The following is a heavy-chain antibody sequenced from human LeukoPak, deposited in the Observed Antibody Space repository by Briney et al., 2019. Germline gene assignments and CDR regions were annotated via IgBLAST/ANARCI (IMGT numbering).Heavy chain of an antibody. J-gene: IGHJ4*02. V-gene: IGHV3-21*01. CDR3: ARDFGREYSGYEAASY. Sequence: GGSLRLSCAASGFTFSRYSMNWVRQAPGKGLEWVSSISSSSSYIYYADSVKGRFTISRDNAKNSLYLQMNSLRAEDTAVYYCARDFGREYSGYEAASYWGQGTLVTVSS. CDR1: GFTFSRYS. CDR2: ISSSSSYI. D-gene: IGHD5-12*01.